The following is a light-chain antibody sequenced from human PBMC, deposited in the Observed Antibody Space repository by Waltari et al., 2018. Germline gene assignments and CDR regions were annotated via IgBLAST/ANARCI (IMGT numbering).Light chain of an antibody. CDR3: ATWDDSLSGPSVV. CDR2: RND. Sequence: QSVLTQPPSASGTPGQTVTISCSGSSPNIGPNYVYWYHQPPGTAPKFLSYRNDQRASGVPDRFSGSKSGTSASLAISGLRSEDEADYYCATWDDSLSGPSVVFGGGTKLTVL. V-gene: IGLV1-47*01. CDR1: SPNIGPNY. J-gene: IGLJ2*01.